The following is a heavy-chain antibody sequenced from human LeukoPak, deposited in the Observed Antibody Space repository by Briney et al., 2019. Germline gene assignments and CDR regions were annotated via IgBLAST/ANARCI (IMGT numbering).Heavy chain of an antibody. CDR1: GGTFSSYA. V-gene: IGHV1-69*13. J-gene: IGHJ4*02. CDR3: ARESRDYDFWSGYRRRYFDY. Sequence: SVKVSCKASGGTFSSYAISWVRQAPGQGLEWMGGIIPIFGTANYAQKFQGRVTITADESTSTAYVELSSLRSEDTAVYYCARESRDYDFWSGYRRRYFDYWGQGTLVTVSS. CDR2: IIPIFGTA. D-gene: IGHD3-3*01.